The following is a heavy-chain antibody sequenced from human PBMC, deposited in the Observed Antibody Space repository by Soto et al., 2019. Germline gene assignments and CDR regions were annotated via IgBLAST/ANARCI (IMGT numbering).Heavy chain of an antibody. V-gene: IGHV3-11*06. CDR3: ARGRNWNQKTYYGMDV. Sequence: GGSLRLSCAASGFTFSDYYMSWIRQAPGKGLEWVSHISSSSSYTNYADSVKGRFTISRDNAKNSLYLQMNSLGVEDTAVYYCARGRNWNQKTYYGMDVWGQGTTVTAP. CDR1: GFTFSDYY. D-gene: IGHD1-1*01. CDR2: ISSSSSYT. J-gene: IGHJ6*02.